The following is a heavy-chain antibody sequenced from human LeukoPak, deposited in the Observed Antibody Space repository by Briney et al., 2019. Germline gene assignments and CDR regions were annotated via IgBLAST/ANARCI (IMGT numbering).Heavy chain of an antibody. CDR2: TYYRSKSYN. J-gene: IGHJ6*02. CDR1: GDSLSSNSAA. CDR3: ARDPTTAAAGTVYYYYGMDV. V-gene: IGHV6-1*01. D-gene: IGHD6-13*01. Sequence: SQTLSLTCALSGDSLSSNSAAWNWGRQSPSRGLEWLGSTYYRSKSYNDYAVAVKSRITINPDTSKDQFSLQLNSVTPEDTAVYYCARDPTTAAAGTVYYYYGMDVWGQGTTVTVSS.